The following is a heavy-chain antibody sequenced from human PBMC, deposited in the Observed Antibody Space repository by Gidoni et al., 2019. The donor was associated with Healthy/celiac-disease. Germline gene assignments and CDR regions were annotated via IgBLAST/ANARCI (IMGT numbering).Heavy chain of an antibody. V-gene: IGHV4-39*01. CDR2: IYYSGST. J-gene: IGHJ4*02. CDR1: VGSSSSSSYY. Sequence: HLQLQVSRPGLVKPSETLSLTCTVSVGSSSSSSYYWGWIRQPPGKGLEWIGSIYYSGSTYYNPSLKSRVTISVDTSKNQFSLKLSSVTAADTAVYYCARRGIAAALDYWGQGTLVTVSS. D-gene: IGHD6-13*01. CDR3: ARRGIAAALDY.